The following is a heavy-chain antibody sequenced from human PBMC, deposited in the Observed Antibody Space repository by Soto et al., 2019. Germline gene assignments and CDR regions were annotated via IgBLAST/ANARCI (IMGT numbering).Heavy chain of an antibody. D-gene: IGHD3-3*01. CDR1: GGSFSGYY. V-gene: IGHV4-34*01. Sequence: SETLSLTCAVYGGSFSGYYWSWIRQPPGKGLEWIGEINHSGSTNYNPSLKSRVTISVDTSKNQFSLKLSSVTAADTAVYYCARRVTIFGVVITRGWFDPWGQGTLVTVSS. CDR3: ARRVTIFGVVITRGWFDP. J-gene: IGHJ5*02. CDR2: INHSGST.